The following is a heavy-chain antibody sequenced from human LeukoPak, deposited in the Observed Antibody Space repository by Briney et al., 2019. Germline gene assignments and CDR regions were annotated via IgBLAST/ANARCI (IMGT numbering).Heavy chain of an antibody. D-gene: IGHD6-13*01. CDR2: IKQDGSEK. CDR1: GFTFSSFW. V-gene: IGHV3-7*05. Sequence: GGSLRLSCAASGFTFSSFWMSWVRQAPGKGLEWVANIKQDGSEKYYPDSVKGRFTVSRDNTKSSLYLQMNSLRAEDTAVYYCAKDSGSSFWAYNYYFDYWGQGTLVTVSS. CDR3: AKDSGSSFWAYNYYFDY. J-gene: IGHJ4*02.